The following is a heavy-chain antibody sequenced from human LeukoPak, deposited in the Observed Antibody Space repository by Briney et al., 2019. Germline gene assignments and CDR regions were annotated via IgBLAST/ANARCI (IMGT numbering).Heavy chain of an antibody. CDR1: GFTFDYYT. V-gene: IGHV3-43*01. CDR2: ISMDGVNT. CDR3: AKDFRSHNQAAAGANDAFDI. D-gene: IGHD6-13*01. J-gene: IGHJ3*02. Sequence: GGPLRLSCAASGFTFDYYTMYWVRQGPEKGLEWVSLISMDGVNTFYADSVKGRFTISRDNSKNTLYLQMNSLRAEDTAVYYCAKDFRSHNQAAAGANDAFDIWGQGTMVTVSS.